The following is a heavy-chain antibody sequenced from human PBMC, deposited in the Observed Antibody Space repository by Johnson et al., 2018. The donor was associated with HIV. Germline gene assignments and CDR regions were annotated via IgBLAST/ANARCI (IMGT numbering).Heavy chain of an antibody. CDR1: GFTFSSYG. D-gene: IGHD3-3*01. Sequence: QVQLVESGGGVVQPGRSLRLSCAASGFTFSSYGMHWVRQAPGKGLEWVSAISGSGANTYYADSVKGRFTISRDNSKKTLYLEMNSLRVEDTAVYYCAKEGGTYYDFWSGYWGFDIWGQGTMVTVSS. CDR2: ISGSGANT. V-gene: IGHV3-NL1*01. CDR3: AKEGGTYYDFWSGYWGFDI. J-gene: IGHJ3*02.